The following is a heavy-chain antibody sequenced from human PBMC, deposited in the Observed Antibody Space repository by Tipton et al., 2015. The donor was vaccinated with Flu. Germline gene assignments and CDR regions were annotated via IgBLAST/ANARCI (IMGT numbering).Heavy chain of an antibody. CDR2: VSGDGYGT. J-gene: IGHJ4*02. CDR1: GFTFTDHA. Sequence: SLRLSCAASGFTFTDHALHWVRQRPGERPEWVALVSGDGYGTSYADSVEGRFTISRDNSKNALYLQMNSLRSEDTALYYRAKDRYCRGSDCYMAFDHWGPGTLVTVSA. CDR3: AKDRYCRGSDCYMAFDH. V-gene: IGHV3-43*02. D-gene: IGHD2-21*02.